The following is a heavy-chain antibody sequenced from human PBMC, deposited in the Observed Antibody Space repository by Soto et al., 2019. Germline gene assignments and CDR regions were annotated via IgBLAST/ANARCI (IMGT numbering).Heavy chain of an antibody. CDR2: IYYSGST. CDR3: ARPLYSYGPMDV. CDR1: GGSISSSSYY. J-gene: IGHJ6*02. Sequence: SETLSLTCAVSGGSISSSSYYWGWIRQPPGKGLEWIGSIYYSGSTYYNPSLKSRVTISADTSKNQFSLKLSSVTAADTAVYYCARPLYSYGPMDVWGQGTTVT. D-gene: IGHD5-18*01. V-gene: IGHV4-39*07.